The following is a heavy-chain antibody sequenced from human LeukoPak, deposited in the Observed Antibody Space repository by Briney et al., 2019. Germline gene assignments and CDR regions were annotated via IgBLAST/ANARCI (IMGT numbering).Heavy chain of an antibody. CDR1: RGSIITSNYY. CDR3: AKSNGYGLIDI. CDR2: IFYRGST. J-gene: IGHJ3*02. Sequence: SETLSVTCTVSRGSIITSNYYGGWVRQPPGEALEWIGNIFYRGSTYYSPPLKSRVTTPLATSRKQFSRKLNSLTAADTADYYCAKSNGYGLIDIWGQGTMVTVSS. D-gene: IGHD3-22*01. V-gene: IGHV4-39*07.